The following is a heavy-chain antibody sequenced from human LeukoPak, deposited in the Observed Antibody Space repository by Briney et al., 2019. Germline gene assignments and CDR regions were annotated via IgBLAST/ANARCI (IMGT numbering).Heavy chain of an antibody. CDR1: GYSFTSYW. CDR3: ARQGYGSGSYYYFDY. Sequence: GESLKISCKGSGYSFTSYWIGWVRQMPGKGLEWMGIIYPGDSDTRYSPSFQGQVTISADKFISTAYLQWSSLKASDTAMYYCARQGYGSGSYYYFDYWGQGTLVTVSS. CDR2: IYPGDSDT. J-gene: IGHJ4*02. D-gene: IGHD3-10*01. V-gene: IGHV5-51*01.